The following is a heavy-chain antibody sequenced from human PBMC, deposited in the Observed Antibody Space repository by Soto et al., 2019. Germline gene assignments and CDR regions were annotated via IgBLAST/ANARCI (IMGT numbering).Heavy chain of an antibody. CDR3: ARSGYSYGSAFDI. D-gene: IGHD5-18*01. J-gene: IGHJ3*02. V-gene: IGHV4-4*02. CDR2: IYHSGST. CDR1: GGSISSSNW. Sequence: NPSETLSLTCAVSGGSISSSNWWSWVRQPPGKGLEWIGEIYHSGSTNYNPSLKSRVTISVDKSKNQFSLKLSSVTAADTAVYYCARSGYSYGSAFDIWGQGTMVTVSS.